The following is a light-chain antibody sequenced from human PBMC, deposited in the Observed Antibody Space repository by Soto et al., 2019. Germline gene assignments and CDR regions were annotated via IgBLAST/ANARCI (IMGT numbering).Light chain of an antibody. J-gene: IGKJ5*01. CDR1: QSVSSSY. V-gene: IGKV3-20*01. CDR2: GAS. CDR3: QQYGSSPQT. Sequence: EIVLTQSPGTLSLSPGERATLSCRARQSVSSSYLAWYEQKPGQAPRLLIYGASSRATGIPDRLSGSGSGTDFTLTISRLEPEDFAVYYCQQYGSSPQTLGQGRRLEIK.